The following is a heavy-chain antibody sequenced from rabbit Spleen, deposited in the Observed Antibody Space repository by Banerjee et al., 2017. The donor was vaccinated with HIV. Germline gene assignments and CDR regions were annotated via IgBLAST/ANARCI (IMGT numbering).Heavy chain of an antibody. J-gene: IGHJ6*01. Sequence: QSLEESGGGLVKPGASLTLTCKASGFSFSSGYDMCWVRQAPGKGLEWISCIAGSSSGFTYSATWAKGRFTCSKTSSTTVTLQMTSLTVADTATYFCARSANYLDYGMDLWGPGTLVTVS. V-gene: IGHV1S40*01. CDR3: ARSANYLDYGMDL. CDR1: GFSFSSGYD. D-gene: IGHD1-1*01. CDR2: IAGSSSGFT.